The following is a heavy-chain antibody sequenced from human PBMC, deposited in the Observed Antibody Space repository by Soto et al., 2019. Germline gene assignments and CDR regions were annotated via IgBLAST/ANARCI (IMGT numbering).Heavy chain of an antibody. J-gene: IGHJ6*02. D-gene: IGHD6-13*01. V-gene: IGHV4-59*02. CDR3: ARLMKQLCYYGMDV. CDR1: GGSVSSYY. Sequence: QVQLQESGPGLVKPSETLPLTCTVSGGSVSSYYWSWIGQHPGKGLERIGYTYYSGSSNYNPSPKSRFTITVDTAMNQFSLKLSSVTAADTAVYYCARLMKQLCYYGMDVWGQGTTVTVSS. CDR2: TYYSGSS.